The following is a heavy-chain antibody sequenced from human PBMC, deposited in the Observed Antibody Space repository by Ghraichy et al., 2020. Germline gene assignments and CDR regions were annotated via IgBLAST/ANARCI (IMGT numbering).Heavy chain of an antibody. J-gene: IGHJ6*02. Sequence: GGSLRLSCAASGFTFSSYGMHWVRQAPGKGLEWVAVTSSDGSNKYYADSVKGRFTISRDNSKNTLYLQMNSLRAEDTAVYYCAKDPIVATSNYYYYGMDVWGQGTTVTVSS. CDR3: AKDPIVATSNYYYYGMDV. CDR1: GFTFSSYG. V-gene: IGHV3-30*18. CDR2: TSSDGSNK. D-gene: IGHD5-12*01.